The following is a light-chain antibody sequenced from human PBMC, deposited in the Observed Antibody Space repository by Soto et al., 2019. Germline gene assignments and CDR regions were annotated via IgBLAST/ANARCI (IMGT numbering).Light chain of an antibody. J-gene: IGKJ5*01. Sequence: EIVLTQSPATLSLSPGERATLSCRASQSVSRYLAWYQQKPGQAPRLLIYDASNRATGIPARFSGSGSGTDFTLTISRLEPEDFATYYCQQSYTTPITFGQGTRLEIK. CDR2: DAS. CDR1: QSVSRY. CDR3: QQSYTTPIT. V-gene: IGKV3-11*01.